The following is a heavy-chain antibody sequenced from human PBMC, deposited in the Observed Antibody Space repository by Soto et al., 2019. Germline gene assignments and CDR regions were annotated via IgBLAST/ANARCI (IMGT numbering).Heavy chain of an antibody. V-gene: IGHV1-18*01. Sequence: QVQLVQSGAEVKKPGASVKVSCKASGYTFTSYGISWVRQAPGQGLEGRGWISAYNGNTNYAQKLQGRVTMTTDTSTSTAYMELRSLRSDDTAVYYCARKPRPAMVRGAVVDYWGQGTLVTVSS. CDR2: ISAYNGNT. D-gene: IGHD3-10*01. CDR1: GYTFTSYG. J-gene: IGHJ4*02. CDR3: ARKPRPAMVRGAVVDY.